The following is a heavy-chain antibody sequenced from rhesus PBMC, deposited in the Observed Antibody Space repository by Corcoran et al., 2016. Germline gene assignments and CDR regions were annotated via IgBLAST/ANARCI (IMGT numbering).Heavy chain of an antibody. CDR1: GGSIRSNY. D-gene: IGHD2-15*01. V-gene: IGHV4-173*01. CDR3: AGEILTTLTFDF. CDR2: SSGSVGST. Sequence: QVQLQESGPGLVKPSETLSLTCAVSGGSIRSNYWSWIRQPPGKGLEWIGRSSGSVGSTDYNPSLKSRVTISTDTSKNQFSLKLSSVTAADAAVYYCAGEILTTLTFDFWGQGVLVTVSS. J-gene: IGHJ4*01.